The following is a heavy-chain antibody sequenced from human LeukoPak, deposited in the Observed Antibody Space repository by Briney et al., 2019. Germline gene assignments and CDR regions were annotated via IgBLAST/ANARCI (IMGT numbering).Heavy chain of an antibody. V-gene: IGHV3-21*01. CDR3: ARGYLAVAGDY. Sequence: GGSLRLSCAASGLTFSSYSMNWVRQAPGKGLEWVSSISSSSSYIYYADSVKGRFTISRDNAKNSLYLQMNSLRAEDTAVYYCARGYLAVAGDYWGQGTLVTVSS. J-gene: IGHJ4*02. CDR2: ISSSSSYI. CDR1: GLTFSSYS. D-gene: IGHD6-19*01.